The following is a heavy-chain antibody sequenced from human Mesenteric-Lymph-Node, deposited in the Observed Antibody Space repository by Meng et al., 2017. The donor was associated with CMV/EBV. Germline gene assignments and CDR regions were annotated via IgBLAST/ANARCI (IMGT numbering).Heavy chain of an antibody. V-gene: IGHV3-30-3*01. CDR3: ARDTPVYYDSSASPFDY. J-gene: IGHJ4*01. Sequence: GESLKISCVASGFTFSSYAMHWVRQAPGKGLEWVAFISHDVSNEKYADSVKGRFTISRDNSNSTLHLEMISLRPEDTAVYYCARDTPVYYDSSASPFDYWGQGTLVTVSS. CDR2: ISHDVSNE. D-gene: IGHD3-22*01. CDR1: GFTFSSYA.